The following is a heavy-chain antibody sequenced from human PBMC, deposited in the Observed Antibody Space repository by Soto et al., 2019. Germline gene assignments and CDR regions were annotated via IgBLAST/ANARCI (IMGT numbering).Heavy chain of an antibody. CDR3: ARGLSGARPSAPLDY. V-gene: IGHV3-33*01. D-gene: IGHD6-6*01. J-gene: IGHJ4*02. CDR2: FWYDGSNN. Sequence: GGSLRLSCAASGFTFSSYGMHWVRQAPGKGLEWVAFFWYDGSNNYYADFVKGRFTISRDISKNTLYLQMNSLRAEDTAVYYCARGLSGARPSAPLDYWGQGTLVTVSS. CDR1: GFTFSSYG.